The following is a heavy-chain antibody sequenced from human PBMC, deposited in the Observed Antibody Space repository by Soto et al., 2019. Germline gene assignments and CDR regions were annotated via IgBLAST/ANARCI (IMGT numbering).Heavy chain of an antibody. CDR3: ARGSIRIVGAEILDY. D-gene: IGHD1-26*01. CDR1: GFTFSSYS. J-gene: IGHJ4*02. Sequence: EVQLVESGGGLVKPGGSLRLSCAASGFTFSSYSMNWVRQAPGKGLEWVSSISSSSSYIYYADSVKGRFNISRDNAKNSLYLQMNSLRAEDTAVYYCARGSIRIVGAEILDYWGQGTLVTVSS. CDR2: ISSSSSYI. V-gene: IGHV3-21*01.